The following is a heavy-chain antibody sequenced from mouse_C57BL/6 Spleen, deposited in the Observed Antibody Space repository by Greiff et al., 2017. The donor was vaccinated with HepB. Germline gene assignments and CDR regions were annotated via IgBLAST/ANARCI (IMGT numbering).Heavy chain of an antibody. V-gene: IGHV1-64*01. CDR3: ARGGYDYDDDY. Sequence: QVQLQQPGAELVKPGASVKLSCKASGYTFTSYWMHWMKQRPGQGLEWIGMIHPNSGSTNYNEKFKSKATLTVDKSSSTAYMQLSSLTSEDSAVYYCARGGYDYDDDYWGQGTTLTVSS. CDR2: IHPNSGST. D-gene: IGHD2-4*01. J-gene: IGHJ2*01. CDR1: GYTFTSYW.